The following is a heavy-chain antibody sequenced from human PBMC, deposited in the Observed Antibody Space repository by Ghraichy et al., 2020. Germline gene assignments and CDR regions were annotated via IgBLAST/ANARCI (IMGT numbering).Heavy chain of an antibody. J-gene: IGHJ3*02. Sequence: GGSLRLSCSASGFTFSDYVMNWVRQAPGKGLENVSVISDNGGSTYYADSVKGRFTISRDNSKNTLNLQMTSLRPEDTAVYYCVKDSRPGGVYDDAFDIWGQGTLVTVSS. V-gene: IGHV3-64D*06. CDR1: GFTFSDYV. CDR3: VKDSRPGGVYDDAFDI. D-gene: IGHD2-8*02. CDR2: ISDNGGST.